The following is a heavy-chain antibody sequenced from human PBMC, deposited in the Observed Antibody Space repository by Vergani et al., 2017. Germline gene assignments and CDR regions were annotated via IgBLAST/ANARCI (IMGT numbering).Heavy chain of an antibody. CDR3: ARGTRGIAAAGYYYYYGMDV. J-gene: IGHJ6*02. D-gene: IGHD6-13*01. V-gene: IGHV4-34*11. Sequence: QVQLQQWGAGLLKPSETLSLTCAVYGGSFSGYYWSWIRQPPGKGLEWIGYIYYSGSTNYNPSLKSRVTISVDTSKNQFSLKLSSVTAADTAVYYCARGTRGIAAAGYYYYYGMDVWGQGTTVTVSS. CDR2: IYYSGST. CDR1: GGSFSGYY.